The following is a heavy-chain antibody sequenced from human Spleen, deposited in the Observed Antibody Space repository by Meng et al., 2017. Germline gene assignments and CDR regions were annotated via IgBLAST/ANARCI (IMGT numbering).Heavy chain of an antibody. CDR1: GFTFSDYY. CDR2: ISSSSSFI. CDR3: ARGNYYDSSGYYFH. Sequence: GESLKISCAASGFTFSDYYMNWIRQAPGTGLEWVSSISSSSSFIYYADSVKGRFTISRDNAKNSLYLQMNSLRAEDTAVYYCARGNYYDSSGYYFHWGQGTLVTVSS. J-gene: IGHJ4*02. V-gene: IGHV3-21*01. D-gene: IGHD3-22*01.